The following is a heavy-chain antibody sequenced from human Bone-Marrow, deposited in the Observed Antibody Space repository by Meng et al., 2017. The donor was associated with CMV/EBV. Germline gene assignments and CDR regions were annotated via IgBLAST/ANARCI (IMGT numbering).Heavy chain of an antibody. CDR3: ARQELFFDAFDI. V-gene: IGHV5-51*01. Sequence: GESLKISCKGSGYSFTNYWIGWVRQMPGKGLEWMGIMYPGDSETRYNPSFQGQVTISADKSISTAYLQWSNLKASDTAMYYCARQELFFDAFDIWGQGPMVTVSS. CDR2: MYPGDSET. J-gene: IGHJ3*02. CDR1: GYSFTNYW. D-gene: IGHD1-7*01.